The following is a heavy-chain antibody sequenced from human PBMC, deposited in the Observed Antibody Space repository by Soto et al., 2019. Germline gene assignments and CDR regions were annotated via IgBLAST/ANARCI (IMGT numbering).Heavy chain of an antibody. D-gene: IGHD3-10*01. V-gene: IGHV3-53*04. Sequence: GGSLRLSCAASGFTVSSNYMSWVRQAPGKGLEWVSVIYSGGSTYYEDSVKGRFTISRHNSKNTLYLQMNSLRAEDTAVYYCARDRAVRGVISAKYYYYYMDVWGKGTTVTVSS. CDR2: IYSGGST. CDR3: ARDRAVRGVISAKYYYYYMDV. J-gene: IGHJ6*03. CDR1: GFTVSSNY.